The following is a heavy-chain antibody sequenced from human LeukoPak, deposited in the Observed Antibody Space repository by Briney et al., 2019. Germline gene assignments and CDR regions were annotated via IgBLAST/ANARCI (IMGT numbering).Heavy chain of an antibody. CDR1: GFIFNNYE. D-gene: IGHD5-24*01. CDR2: ISRSGSDI. J-gene: IGHJ6*02. CDR3: ARDLAYDYNYFYYGLDV. Sequence: SLRLSCAASGFIFNNYEMKWVRQAPGKGLEWVSSISRSGSDIHYADSVKGRFAISRDNAKNSLYLQMNSLTAEDTAVYYCARDLAYDYNYFYYGLDVWGQGTTVTVSS. V-gene: IGHV3-48*03.